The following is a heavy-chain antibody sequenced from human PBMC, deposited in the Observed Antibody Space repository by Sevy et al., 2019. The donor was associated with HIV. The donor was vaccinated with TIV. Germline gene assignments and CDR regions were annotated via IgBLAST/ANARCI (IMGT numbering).Heavy chain of an antibody. CDR3: ARDRDDGYCTNGVCFNFDN. Sequence: GGSVRLSCAASGFTFDDYAMHWVRQAPGKGLEWVSGISWNSASIDYADSVKGRFTISRDNAKNSLYLQMKSLRAEDTALYYCARDRDDGYCTNGVCFNFDNWGQGTLVTVSS. CDR2: ISWNSASI. D-gene: IGHD2-8*01. J-gene: IGHJ4*01. V-gene: IGHV3-9*01. CDR1: GFTFDDYA.